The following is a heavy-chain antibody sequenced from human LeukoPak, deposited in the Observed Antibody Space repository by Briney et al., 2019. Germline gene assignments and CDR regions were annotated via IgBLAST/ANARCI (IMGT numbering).Heavy chain of an antibody. CDR2: INHSGST. CDR3: ARYSSSWYVLDY. V-gene: IGHV4-34*01. Sequence: PSETLSLTCAVYGGSFSGYYWSWIRQPPGKGLEWIGEINHSGSTNYNPSLKSRVTISVDTSKNQFSLKLSSVTAADTAVYYCARYSSSWYVLDYWGQGTLVTVSS. J-gene: IGHJ4*02. CDR1: GGSFSGYY. D-gene: IGHD6-13*01.